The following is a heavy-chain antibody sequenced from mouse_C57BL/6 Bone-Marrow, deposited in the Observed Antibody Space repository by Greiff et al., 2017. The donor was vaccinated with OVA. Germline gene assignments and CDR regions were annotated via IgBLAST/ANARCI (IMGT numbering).Heavy chain of an antibody. J-gene: IGHJ4*01. D-gene: IGHD2-1*01. CDR1: GYTFTDHP. V-gene: IGHV1-78*01. CDR2: IYPRDGST. CDR3: ARWGNLYAMDY. Sequence: QVQLQQSDAELVKPGASVSISCTVSGYTFTDHPIHWMKQRPEQGLEWLGYIYPRDGSTKYNEKFKGKATLTADKSSSTAYMQRNGLTSEDSAVYFCARWGNLYAMDYWGQGTSVTVSS.